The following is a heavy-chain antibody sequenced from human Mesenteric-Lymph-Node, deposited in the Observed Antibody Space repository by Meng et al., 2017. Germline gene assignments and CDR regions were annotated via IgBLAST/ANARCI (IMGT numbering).Heavy chain of an antibody. CDR1: GFAFSLYS. D-gene: IGHD3-22*01. Sequence: GESLKISCAASGFAFSLYSMHWVRQAPGKGLVWVSRINSDGSGTRYADSVRGRFTISRDNAKNTLYLQMNSLRAEDTAVYYCARGETHYYDSSAYYRDVLDMRGQGTMVTVSS. CDR2: INSDGSGT. J-gene: IGHJ3*02. CDR3: ARGETHYYDSSAYYRDVLDM. V-gene: IGHV3-74*01.